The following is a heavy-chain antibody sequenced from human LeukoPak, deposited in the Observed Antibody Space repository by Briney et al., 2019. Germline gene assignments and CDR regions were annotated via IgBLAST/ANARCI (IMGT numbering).Heavy chain of an antibody. V-gene: IGHV4-34*01. D-gene: IGHD6-19*01. J-gene: IGHJ4*02. Sequence: SETPSLTCAVYGGSFSGYYWSWIRQPPGKGLEWIGEINHSGSTNYNPSLKSRVTISVDTSKNQFSLKLSSVTAADTAVYYCARVDIAVAGTLDYWGQGTLVTVSS. CDR2: INHSGST. CDR3: ARVDIAVAGTLDY. CDR1: GGSFSGYY.